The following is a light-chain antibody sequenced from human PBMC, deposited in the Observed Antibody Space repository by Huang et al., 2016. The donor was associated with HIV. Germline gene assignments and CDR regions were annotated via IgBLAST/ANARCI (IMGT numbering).Light chain of an antibody. CDR1: QAIGTY. CDR2: GAS. J-gene: IGKJ5*01. Sequence: IQLTQSPTSLSASVGDRVAIACRASQAIGTYFNWFQQKPGRAPKLLISGASSLHSGIPSRFTGSGSGTEFTLTIRGLQFDDFATYFCQQSYSALITFGQGTRLEIK. V-gene: IGKV1-39*01. CDR3: QQSYSALIT.